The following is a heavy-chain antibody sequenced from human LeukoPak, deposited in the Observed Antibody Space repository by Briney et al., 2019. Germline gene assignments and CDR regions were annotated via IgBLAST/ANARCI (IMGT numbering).Heavy chain of an antibody. CDR2: IYPGDSDT. Sequence: GESLKISCEGSGYSFTNYWIGWVRQMPGKGLEWMGIIYPGDSDTRYSPSFQGQVTISADKSISTAYLQWSSLKASDTAMYYCARRSTVVTADYWGQGALVTVSS. CDR3: ARRSTVVTADY. V-gene: IGHV5-51*01. CDR1: GYSFTNYW. J-gene: IGHJ4*02. D-gene: IGHD4-23*01.